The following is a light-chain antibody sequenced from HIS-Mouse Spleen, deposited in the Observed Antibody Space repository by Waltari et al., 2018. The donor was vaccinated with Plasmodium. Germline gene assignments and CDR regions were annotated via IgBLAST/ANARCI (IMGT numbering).Light chain of an antibody. CDR3: QAWDSSTVV. CDR1: KLGDKY. V-gene: IGLV3-1*01. Sequence: SYELTQPPSVSVSPGQTASITCSGDKLGDKYACWYQQTPGQSPVLVIYQDSKRPSGIPERFSGSNSGNTDTLTISGTQARDEADYYCQAWDSSTVVFGGGTKLTVL. CDR2: QDS. J-gene: IGLJ2*01.